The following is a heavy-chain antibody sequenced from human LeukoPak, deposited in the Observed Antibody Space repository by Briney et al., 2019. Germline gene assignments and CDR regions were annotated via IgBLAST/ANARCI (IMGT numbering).Heavy chain of an antibody. V-gene: IGHV3-66*01. D-gene: IGHD5-12*01. CDR1: GFTVSSNY. CDR2: IYSGGST. Sequence: GGSLRLSCAASGFTVSSNYMSWVRQAPGKGLEWVSVIYSGGSTYYSDSVKGRFTISRDNSKNTLYLQMNSLRAEDTAVYYCARDRGYSGYDYDYWGQGTLVTVSS. CDR3: ARDRGYSGYDYDY. J-gene: IGHJ4*02.